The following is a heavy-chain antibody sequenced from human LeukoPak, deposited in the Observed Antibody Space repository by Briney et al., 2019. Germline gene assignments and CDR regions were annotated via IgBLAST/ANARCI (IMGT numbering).Heavy chain of an antibody. J-gene: IGHJ4*02. CDR2: MYLSGTT. Sequence: SGTLSLTCTVSGDSINSLDLWSWVRQPPGKGLEWIGEMYLSGTTHSNPSVKSRVTISIDKSKNQFFLNLSSVTAADTAVYYCTGLVGRYSSGLYYYYFDYWARGPWSPSPQ. CDR1: GDSINSLDL. CDR3: TGLVGRYSSGLYYYYFDY. D-gene: IGHD3-22*01. V-gene: IGHV4-4*02.